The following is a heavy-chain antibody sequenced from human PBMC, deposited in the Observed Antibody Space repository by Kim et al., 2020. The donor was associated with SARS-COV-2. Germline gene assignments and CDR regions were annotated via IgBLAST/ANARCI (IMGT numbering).Heavy chain of an antibody. CDR3: ARAPLITTDPGYFDY. CDR2: IIPILGIA. D-gene: IGHD3-22*01. V-gene: IGHV1-69*04. CDR1: GGTFSSYA. J-gene: IGHJ4*02. Sequence: SVKVSCKASGGTFSSYAISWVRQAPGQGLEWMGRIIPILGIANYAQKFQGRVTITADKSTSTAYMELSSLRSEDTAVYYCARAPLITTDPGYFDYWGQGTLVTVSS.